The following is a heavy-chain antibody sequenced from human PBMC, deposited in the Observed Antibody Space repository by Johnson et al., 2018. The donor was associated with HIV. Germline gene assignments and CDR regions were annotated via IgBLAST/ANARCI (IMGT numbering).Heavy chain of an antibody. CDR3: TTDPYYDYVWGIYRHDAFNI. V-gene: IGHV3-30*04. CDR2: ISYDGSNK. Sequence: QVQLVESGGGVVQPGRSLRLSCAASGFTFSSYAMHWVRQAPGKGLEWVAVISYDGSNKYYADSVKGRFTISRDNSKNTLYLQMNSLKTEDTAVYYCTTDPYYDYVWGIYRHDAFNIWGQGTLVIVSS. CDR1: GFTFSSYA. J-gene: IGHJ3*02. D-gene: IGHD3-16*02.